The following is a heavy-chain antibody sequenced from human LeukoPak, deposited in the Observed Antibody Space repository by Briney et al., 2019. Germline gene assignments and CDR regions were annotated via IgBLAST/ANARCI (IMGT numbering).Heavy chain of an antibody. J-gene: IGHJ3*02. D-gene: IGHD2-15*01. CDR2: INSDGSST. CDR1: GFTFSNYW. Sequence: GGSLRLSCAVSGFTFSNYWMHWVRQVPGKGLVWVSRINSDGSSTSYADSVKGRFTISRDNAKNTLYLQMNSLRAEDTAVYYCARELGHIVVVVAATLGAFDIWGQGTMVTVSS. CDR3: ARELGHIVVVVAATLGAFDI. V-gene: IGHV3-74*01.